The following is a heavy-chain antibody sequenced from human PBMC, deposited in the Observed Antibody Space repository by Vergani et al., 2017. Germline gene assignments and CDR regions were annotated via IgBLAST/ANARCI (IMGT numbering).Heavy chain of an antibody. D-gene: IGHD3-10*01. J-gene: IGHJ6*02. Sequence: QVQLVQSGAEVKKPGSSVKVSCKASGGPFSSYAISWVRQAPGQGLEWMGGIIPIFGTANYAQKFQGRVTITADESTSTAYTELSSLRSEDTAVYYCASRCGAGSYRYYYGMDVWGQGTTVTVSS. V-gene: IGHV1-69*12. CDR1: GGPFSSYA. CDR2: IIPIFGTA. CDR3: ASRCGAGSYRYYYGMDV.